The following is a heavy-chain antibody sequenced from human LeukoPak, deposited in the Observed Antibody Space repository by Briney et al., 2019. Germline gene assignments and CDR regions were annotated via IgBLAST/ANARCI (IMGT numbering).Heavy chain of an antibody. V-gene: IGHV1-46*01. D-gene: IGHD1-26*01. CDR1: GYTFTSYE. J-gene: IGHJ4*02. CDR2: INPSGGST. CDR3: ASFSGSYMDFDY. Sequence: ASVKVSCKASGYTFTSYEVNWVRQATGQGLEWMGIINPSGGSTSYAQKFQGRVTMTRDMSTSTVYMELSSLRSEDTAVYYCASFSGSYMDFDYWGQGTLVTVSS.